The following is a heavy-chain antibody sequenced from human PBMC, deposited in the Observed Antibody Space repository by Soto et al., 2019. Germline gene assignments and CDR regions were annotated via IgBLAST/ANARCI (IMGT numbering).Heavy chain of an antibody. D-gene: IGHD3-22*01. CDR2: TIPIFGTA. Sequence: SVKVSCKASGGTFSSYAISWVRQAPGQGLEWMGGTIPIFGTANYAQKFQGRVTITADESTSTAYMELSSLRSEDTAVYYCARASTYYYDSSGSLNWFDPWGQGTLVTVSS. J-gene: IGHJ5*02. CDR3: ARASTYYYDSSGSLNWFDP. V-gene: IGHV1-69*13. CDR1: GGTFSSYA.